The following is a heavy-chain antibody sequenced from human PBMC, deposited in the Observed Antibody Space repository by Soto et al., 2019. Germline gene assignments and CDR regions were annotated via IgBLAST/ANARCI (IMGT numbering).Heavy chain of an antibody. CDR3: ASEEGGLRFKF. CDR1: GFTVSSNY. V-gene: IGHV3-66*01. J-gene: IGHJ6*02. D-gene: IGHD3-3*01. Sequence: EVQLVESGGGLVQPGGSLRLSCAASGFTVSSNYMSWVRQAPGKGLEWVPVIYSGGSTYYADSVKGRFTISRDNSKNTLYLQMNSLRAEDTAVYYCASEEGGLRFKFWGQGTTVTVSS. CDR2: IYSGGST.